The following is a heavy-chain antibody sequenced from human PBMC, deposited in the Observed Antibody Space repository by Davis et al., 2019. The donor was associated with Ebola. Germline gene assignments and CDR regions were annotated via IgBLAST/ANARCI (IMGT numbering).Heavy chain of an antibody. V-gene: IGHV5-51*01. CDR3: ARRGDWGFFFDF. Sequence: GESLKISCKGSGYSFPNHWIAWVRQMPGKGLEWVGFIYPGDSDTKYSPSFQGQVTISVDRSISTAYLQWSSLKASDTAMYYCARRGDWGFFFDFWGQGTPVTVSS. CDR2: IYPGDSDT. CDR1: GYSFPNHW. D-gene: IGHD2-21*02. J-gene: IGHJ4*02.